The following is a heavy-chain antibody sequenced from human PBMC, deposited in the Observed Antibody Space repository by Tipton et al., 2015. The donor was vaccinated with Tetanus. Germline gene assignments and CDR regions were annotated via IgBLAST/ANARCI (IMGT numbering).Heavy chain of an antibody. Sequence: QLVQSGAEVKKPGASVKASCKASGYTFLNYGITWVRQAPGQGLEWMGWINTDNGNTNYAQKFQGRVTVTTDTSTTTAYMELRSLRSDDTALYYCAREDYVTAVDYWGQGTLVTVSS. J-gene: IGHJ4*02. V-gene: IGHV1-18*01. CDR1: GYTFLNYG. D-gene: IGHD2-21*02. CDR2: INTDNGNT. CDR3: AREDYVTAVDY.